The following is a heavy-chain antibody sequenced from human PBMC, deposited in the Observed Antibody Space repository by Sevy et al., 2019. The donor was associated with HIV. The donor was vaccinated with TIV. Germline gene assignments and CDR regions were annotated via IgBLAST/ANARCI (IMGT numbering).Heavy chain of an antibody. CDR1: AGSFSGYF. CDR2: VNHSGST. D-gene: IGHD3-9*01. CDR3: AREGGDYDILTGYSPRYGMDV. Sequence: SETLSLTCVVYAGSFSGYFWSWIRQPPGKGLEWIGEVNHSGSTNYSPSLKSRVTISVDTSKNQFSLKLSSVTAADTAVYYCAREGGDYDILTGYSPRYGMDVWGQGTTVTVSS. V-gene: IGHV4-34*01. J-gene: IGHJ6*02.